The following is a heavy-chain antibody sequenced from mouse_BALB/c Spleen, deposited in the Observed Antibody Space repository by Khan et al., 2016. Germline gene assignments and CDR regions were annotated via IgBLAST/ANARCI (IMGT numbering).Heavy chain of an antibody. V-gene: IGHV9-3-1*01. J-gene: IGHJ1*01. Sequence: QIQLVQSGPELKKPGKTVKISCKASGYTFTNYGMSWVKQAPGKGLKWMGWINTYSGESTYADDFKGRFAFSLETSANTAYLQINNLKNEDTATYFGARYRYYYGSSRYFDVWGAGTTVTVSS. CDR2: INTYSGES. CDR3: ARYRYYYGSSRYFDV. CDR1: GYTFTNYG. D-gene: IGHD1-1*01.